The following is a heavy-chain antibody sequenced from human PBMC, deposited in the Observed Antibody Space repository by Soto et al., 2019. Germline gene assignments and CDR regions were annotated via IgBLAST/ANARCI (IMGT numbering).Heavy chain of an antibody. V-gene: IGHV1-69*06. CDR2: IIPIFGTA. D-gene: IGHD4-17*01. CDR3: ASHLTGYYGDLQYGMDV. J-gene: IGHJ6*02. CDR1: GGTFSSYA. Sequence: QVQLVQSGAEVKKPGSSVKVSCKASGGTFSSYAISWVRQAPGQGLEWMGGIIPIFGTANYAQKFQGRVTITADKSTSTAYMELSSLRSEDTAVYYCASHLTGYYGDLQYGMDVWGQGTTVTVSS.